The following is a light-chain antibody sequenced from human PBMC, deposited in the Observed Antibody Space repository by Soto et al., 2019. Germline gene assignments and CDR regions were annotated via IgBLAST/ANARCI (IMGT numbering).Light chain of an antibody. CDR3: QQHSNLPPVT. V-gene: IGKV3-11*01. J-gene: IGKJ5*01. CDR1: QSVSSY. CDR2: DAS. Sequence: EIVLTQSPATLSLSPGERATLSCRASQSVSSYLAWYQQKPGQAPRLLIYDASNRATGIPARFSGSGSGTDFTLTINSLEPEDFAVYFCQQHSNLPPVTFGQGTRLEIK.